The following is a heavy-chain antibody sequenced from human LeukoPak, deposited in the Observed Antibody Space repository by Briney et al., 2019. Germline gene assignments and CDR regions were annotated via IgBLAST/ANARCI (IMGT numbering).Heavy chain of an antibody. D-gene: IGHD3-3*01. CDR2: IYYSGST. CDR3: ARDHGFRSGPYYYMDV. Sequence: SETLSLTCTVSGGSISSYYWSWIRQPPGKGLEWIGYIYYSGSTNYNPSLKSRVAISVDTSKNQFSLKLSSVTAADTAVYYCARDHGFRSGPYYYMDVWGKGTTVTVSS. J-gene: IGHJ6*03. CDR1: GGSISSYY. V-gene: IGHV4-59*01.